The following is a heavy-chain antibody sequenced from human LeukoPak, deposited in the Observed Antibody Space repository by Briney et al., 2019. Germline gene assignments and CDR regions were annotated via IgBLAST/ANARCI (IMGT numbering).Heavy chain of an antibody. V-gene: IGHV3-11*04. J-gene: IGHJ4*02. CDR1: GFTFSDYY. CDR2: ISSSGSTI. CDR3: ARVSCSSTSCPPSY. D-gene: IGHD2-2*01. Sequence: PGGSLRLSCAASGFTFSDYYMSWIRQAPGKGPEWVSYISSSGSTIYYADSVKGRFTISRDNAKNSLYLQMNSLRAEDTAVYYCARVSCSSTSCPPSYWGQGTLVTVSS.